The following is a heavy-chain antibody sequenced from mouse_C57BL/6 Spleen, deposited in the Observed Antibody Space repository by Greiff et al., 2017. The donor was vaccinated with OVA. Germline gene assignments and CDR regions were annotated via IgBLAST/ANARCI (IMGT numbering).Heavy chain of an antibody. J-gene: IGHJ2*01. V-gene: IGHV1-18*01. D-gene: IGHD2-10*02. Sequence: EVKLQESGPELVKPGASVKIPCKASGYTFTDYNMDWVKQSHGKSLEWIGDINPNNGGTIYNQKFKGKATLTVDKSSSTAYMELRSLTSEDTAVYYCARDGYGNYGFDYWGQGTTLTVSS. CDR2: INPNNGGT. CDR1: GYTFTDYN. CDR3: ARDGYGNYGFDY.